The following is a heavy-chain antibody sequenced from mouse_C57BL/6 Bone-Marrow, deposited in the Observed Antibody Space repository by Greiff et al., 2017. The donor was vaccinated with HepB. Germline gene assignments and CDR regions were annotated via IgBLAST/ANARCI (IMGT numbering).Heavy chain of an antibody. CDR3: AISGSSYEQRGFAY. V-gene: IGHV1-74*01. CDR2: IHPSDSDT. J-gene: IGHJ3*01. Sequence: QVHVKQPGAELVKPGASVKVSCKASGYTFTSYWMHWVKQRPGQGLEWIGRIHPSDSDTNYNQKFKGKATLTVDKSSSTAYMQLSSLTSEDSAVYYCAISGSSYEQRGFAYWGQGTLVTVSA. D-gene: IGHD1-1*01. CDR1: GYTFTSYW.